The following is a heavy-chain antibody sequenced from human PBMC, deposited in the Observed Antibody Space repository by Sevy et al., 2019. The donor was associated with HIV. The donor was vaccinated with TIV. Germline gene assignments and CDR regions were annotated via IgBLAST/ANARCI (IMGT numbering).Heavy chain of an antibody. CDR1: GGSISSYF. CDR2: IYFTGTT. J-gene: IGHJ4*02. V-gene: IGHV4-59*01. Sequence: SETLSLTCTVSGGSISSYFWSWIRQPPGKGLEWIGNIYFTGTTHYHPSLKSRVTMSLDTSKGQFSLKLSSVTAADTAVYYCARDESNNPWVMNKWGQGTLVTVSS. D-gene: IGHD2-21*01. CDR3: ARDESNNPWVMNK.